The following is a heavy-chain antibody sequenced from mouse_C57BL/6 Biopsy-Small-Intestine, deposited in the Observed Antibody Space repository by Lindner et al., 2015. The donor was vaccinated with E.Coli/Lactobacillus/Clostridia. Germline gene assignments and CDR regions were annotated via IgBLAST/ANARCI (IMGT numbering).Heavy chain of an antibody. CDR3: VRSYYYGSSYGYAMDY. J-gene: IGHJ4*01. Sequence: VQLQESGGGLVQPKGSLKLSCAASGFTFNIYAMHWVRQAPGKGLEWVARIRSKSTNYAAYYADSVKDRFTISRDDSQSMLYLQMNNLKTEDTAMYYCVRSYYYGSSYGYAMDYWGQGTSVTVSS. D-gene: IGHD1-1*01. CDR2: IRSKSTNYAA. V-gene: IGHV10-3*01. CDR1: GFTFNIYA.